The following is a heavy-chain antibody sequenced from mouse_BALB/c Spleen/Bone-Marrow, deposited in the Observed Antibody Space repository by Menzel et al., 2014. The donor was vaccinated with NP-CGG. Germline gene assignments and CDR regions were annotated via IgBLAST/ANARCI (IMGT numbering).Heavy chain of an antibody. Sequence: DVQLVESGGGLVQPGDSLRLSCATSGFTFTEYYMSWVRQPPGKALEWLGFIRDKANGYTTDYSASVKGRFTMSRDNSQSILYLQMNTLRAEDSATYYCARVYIYDGGNAMDYWGQGTSVTVSS. CDR1: GFTFTEYY. D-gene: IGHD2-12*01. CDR2: IRDKANGYTT. CDR3: ARVYIYDGGNAMDY. V-gene: IGHV7-3*02. J-gene: IGHJ4*01.